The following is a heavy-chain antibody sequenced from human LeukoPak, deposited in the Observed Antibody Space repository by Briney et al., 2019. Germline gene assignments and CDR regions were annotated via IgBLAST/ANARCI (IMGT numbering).Heavy chain of an antibody. CDR1: GGSFSGYS. D-gene: IGHD3-10*01. CDR3: GSTNYNPSLKSRVTIPVDTSKNQFSLKLSSVTAADTAVYYCARGPVAASPNTVFGFDY. CDR2: IYYGGST. Sequence: SETLPFTCLASGGSFSGYSWGWIRQPPGKGLEGLGYIYYGGSTNYNPPLKSRVTIQVTRSKNHFSLKLAPVTVGAPPGYYSGSTNYNPSLKSRVTIPVDTSKNQFSLKLSSVTAADTAVYYCARGPVAASPNTVFGFDYWGQGTLVTVSS. J-gene: IGHJ4*02. V-gene: IGHV4-59*01.